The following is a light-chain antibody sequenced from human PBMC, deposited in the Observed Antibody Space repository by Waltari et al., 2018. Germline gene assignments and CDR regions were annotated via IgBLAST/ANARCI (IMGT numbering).Light chain of an antibody. V-gene: IGKV1-5*03. J-gene: IGKJ4*01. CDR3: QQHYTYPLT. Sequence: DIQMTKSPSTLSASVGAGFTISSRASQSISSYLAWYQQKPGKAPKLLIYKASTLESGVPSRFSGSGSGTEFTLAISSLQPDDFATYFCQQHYTYPLTFGGGTKVEIK. CDR2: KAS. CDR1: QSISSY.